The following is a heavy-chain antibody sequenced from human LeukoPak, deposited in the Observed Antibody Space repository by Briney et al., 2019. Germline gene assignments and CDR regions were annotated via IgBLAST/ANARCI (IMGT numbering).Heavy chain of an antibody. D-gene: IGHD6-13*01. CDR1: GFTFSSYA. CDR3: ARDGTPLPKHYYYGMDV. V-gene: IGHV3-30-3*01. J-gene: IGHJ6*02. Sequence: QPGRSLRLSCAASGFTFSSYAMHWVRQAPGKGLEWVAVISYDGSNKYYADSVKGRFTISRDNSKNTLYLQMNSLRAEDTAVYYCARDGTPLPKHYYYGMDVWGQGTTVTVSS. CDR2: ISYDGSNK.